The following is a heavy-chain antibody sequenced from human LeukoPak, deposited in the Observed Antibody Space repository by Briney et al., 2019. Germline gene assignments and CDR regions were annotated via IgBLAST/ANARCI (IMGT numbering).Heavy chain of an antibody. Sequence: SETLSLTCAVYGGSFSGYYWSWIRQPPGKGLEWIGEINHSGSTYYNPSLKSRVTISVDTSKNQFSLKLSSVTAAGTAVYYCAREEDQQLILYWGQGNLVTVSS. CDR1: GGSFSGYY. CDR2: INHSGST. D-gene: IGHD6-13*01. V-gene: IGHV4-34*01. J-gene: IGHJ4*02. CDR3: AREEDQQLILY.